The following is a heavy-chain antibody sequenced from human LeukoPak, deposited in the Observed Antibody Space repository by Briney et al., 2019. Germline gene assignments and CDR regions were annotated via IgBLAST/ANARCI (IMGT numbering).Heavy chain of an antibody. CDR3: ATTYDYGGNSGALDY. V-gene: IGHV1-69*05. J-gene: IGHJ4*02. Sequence: SVTVSCKASGGTFSSYAISWVRQAPGQGLEWMGGIIPIFGTANYAQKFQGRVTITTDESTSTAYMELSSLRSEDTAVYYCATTYDYGGNSGALDYWGQGTLVTVSS. D-gene: IGHD4-23*01. CDR2: IIPIFGTA. CDR1: GGTFSSYA.